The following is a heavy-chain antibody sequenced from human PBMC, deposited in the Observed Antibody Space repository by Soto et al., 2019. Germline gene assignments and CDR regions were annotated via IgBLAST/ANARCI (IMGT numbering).Heavy chain of an antibody. CDR2: INHSGST. V-gene: IGHV4-34*01. CDR1: GGSFSGYY. J-gene: IGHJ4*02. Sequence: PSETLSLTCAVYGGSFSGYYWSWIRQPPGKGLEWIGEINHSGSTNYNPSLKSRVTISVDTSKNQFSLKLSSVTAADTAVYYCASRSSQFDYWGKGTLVTVSS. CDR3: ASRSSQFDY. D-gene: IGHD6-13*01.